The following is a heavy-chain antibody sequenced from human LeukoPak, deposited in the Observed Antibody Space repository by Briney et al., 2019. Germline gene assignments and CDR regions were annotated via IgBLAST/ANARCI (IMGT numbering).Heavy chain of an antibody. D-gene: IGHD3-9*01. CDR1: GYTFTDFY. J-gene: IGHJ5*02. Sequence: ASVKVSCKASGYTFTDFYMHWVRQAPGQGLEWMGWINPKGGGTKYAQKFQGRVTMTRDKSISTAYMELSRLRSDDTAVYYCARSLDYDILTGYLGGWFDPWGQGTLVTVSS. CDR2: INPKGGGT. V-gene: IGHV1-2*02. CDR3: ARSLDYDILTGYLGGWFDP.